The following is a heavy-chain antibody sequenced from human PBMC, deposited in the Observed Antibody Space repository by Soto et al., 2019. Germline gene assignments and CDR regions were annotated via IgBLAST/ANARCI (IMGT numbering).Heavy chain of an antibody. Sequence: ASVKVSCKASGYTFTGYYMHWVRQAPGQGLEWMGWINPNSGGTNYAQKFQGRVTMTRDTSISTAYMELSRPRSDDTAVYYCARDRLRFLSWFDPWGQGTLVTVSS. J-gene: IGHJ5*02. V-gene: IGHV1-2*02. CDR3: ARDRLRFLSWFDP. CDR1: GYTFTGYY. D-gene: IGHD3-3*01. CDR2: INPNSGGT.